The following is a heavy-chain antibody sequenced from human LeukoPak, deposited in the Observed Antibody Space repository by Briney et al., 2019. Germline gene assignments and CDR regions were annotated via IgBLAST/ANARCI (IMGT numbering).Heavy chain of an antibody. J-gene: IGHJ3*02. CDR3: ARDPDYGDYVGNAFDI. CDR1: GFTFSSYG. V-gene: IGHV3-74*01. CDR2: INTDGSST. Sequence: GGSLRLSCAASGFTFSSYGMHWVRQAPGKGLVWVSRINTDGSSTSYADSVKGRFTISRDNAKNTLYLQMNSLRAEDTAVYYCARDPDYGDYVGNAFDIWGQGTMVTVSS. D-gene: IGHD4-17*01.